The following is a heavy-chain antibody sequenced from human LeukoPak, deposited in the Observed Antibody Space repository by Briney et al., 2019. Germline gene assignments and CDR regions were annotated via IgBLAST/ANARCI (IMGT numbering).Heavy chain of an antibody. CDR3: ARVVCSGGSCFADY. J-gene: IGHJ4*02. V-gene: IGHV3-33*01. Sequence: PGGSLRLSCAASGFTFSSYGMHWVRQAPGKGLEWVAVIWYDGSNKYYADSVKGRFTISRDNSKNTLYLQMNSPRAEDTAVYYCARVVCSGGSCFADYWGQGTLVTVSS. D-gene: IGHD2-15*01. CDR1: GFTFSSYG. CDR2: IWYDGSNK.